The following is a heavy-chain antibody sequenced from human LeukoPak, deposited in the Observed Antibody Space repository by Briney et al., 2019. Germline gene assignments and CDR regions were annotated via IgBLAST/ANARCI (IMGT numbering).Heavy chain of an antibody. J-gene: IGHJ4*02. V-gene: IGHV4-34*01. CDR2: INHSGST. CDR3: ARRAVAGPRYFDY. Sequence: SETLSLTCAVYGGSFSGYYWSWIRQPPGKGLEWIGEINHSGSTNYNPSLKSRVTISVDTSKNQFSLKLSSVTAVDTAVYYCARRAVAGPRYFDYWGQGTLVTVSS. D-gene: IGHD6-19*01. CDR1: GGSFSGYY.